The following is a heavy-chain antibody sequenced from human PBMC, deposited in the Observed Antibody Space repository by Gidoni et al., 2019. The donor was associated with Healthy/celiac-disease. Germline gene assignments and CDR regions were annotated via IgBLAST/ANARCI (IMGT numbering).Heavy chain of an antibody. CDR1: GFPFRSYW. J-gene: IGHJ6*02. CDR2: IKQDGSEK. Sequence: VQLVESGGGLVQPGGSLRLSGAASGFPFRSYWMGWVRQAPGKGLEWVANIKQDGSEKYYVDSVKGRFTISRDNAKNSLYLKMNSLRAEDTAVYYCARAPAAYVTYYYGMDVWGQGTTVTVSS. CDR3: ARAPAAYVTYYYGMDV. V-gene: IGHV3-7*03. D-gene: IGHD3-16*01.